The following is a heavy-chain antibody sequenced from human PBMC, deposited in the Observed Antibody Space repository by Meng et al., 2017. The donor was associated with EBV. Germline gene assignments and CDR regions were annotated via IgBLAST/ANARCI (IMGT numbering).Heavy chain of an antibody. CDR2: MNPNSGNT. Sequence: VQSGAEVKKPGAQVKVSCKASGYTFTSYDINWVRQATGQGLEWMGWMNPNSGNTGYAQKFQGRVTITADKSTSTAYMELSSLRSEDTAVYYCARAEIAAAGRLDYWGQGTLVTVSS. D-gene: IGHD6-13*01. J-gene: IGHJ4*02. V-gene: IGHV1-8*01. CDR1: GYTFTSYD. CDR3: ARAEIAAAGRLDY.